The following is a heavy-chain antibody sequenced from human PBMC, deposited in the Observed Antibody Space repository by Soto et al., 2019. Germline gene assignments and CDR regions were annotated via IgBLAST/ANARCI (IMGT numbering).Heavy chain of an antibody. D-gene: IGHD3-10*01. CDR3: ARSYGSGSYSRGWFDP. V-gene: IGHV4-59*01. CDR1: GGSISSYY. Sequence: PSETLSLTCTVSGGSISSYYWSWIRQPPGKGLEWIGYIYYSGSTNYNPSLKSRVTISVDTSKNQFSLKLSSVTAADTAVYYCARSYGSGSYSRGWFDPWGQGTLVTVSS. J-gene: IGHJ5*02. CDR2: IYYSGST.